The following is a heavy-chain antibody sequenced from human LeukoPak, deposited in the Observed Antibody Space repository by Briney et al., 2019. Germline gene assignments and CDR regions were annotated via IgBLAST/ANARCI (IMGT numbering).Heavy chain of an antibody. V-gene: IGHV4-59*01. Sequence: SETLSLTCTVSGGSNRSDSWSWIRQPPGKGLEWIGYIYYSGSTSYNPSLKSRVTILVDTSKNQFSLKVRSVSAADTAVYYCARTHSSDWYSRFDPWGQGTLVTVSS. CDR1: GGSNRSDS. CDR3: ARTHSSDWYSRFDP. J-gene: IGHJ5*02. D-gene: IGHD6-13*01. CDR2: IYYSGST.